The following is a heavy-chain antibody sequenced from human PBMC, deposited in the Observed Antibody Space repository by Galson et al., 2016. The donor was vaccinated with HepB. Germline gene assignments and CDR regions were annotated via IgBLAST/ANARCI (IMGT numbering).Heavy chain of an antibody. Sequence: SLRLSCAASGFTFSSYGMHWVRQAPGKGLEWVAVISYDLSNKYYADSVRGRFTISRDNSTNTLFLQLNSLRAEDTAEYYCAKNDILAGYSAFDYWGQGTLVTVSS. D-gene: IGHD3-9*01. CDR1: GFTFSSYG. J-gene: IGHJ4*02. CDR3: AKNDILAGYSAFDY. CDR2: ISYDLSNK. V-gene: IGHV3-30*18.